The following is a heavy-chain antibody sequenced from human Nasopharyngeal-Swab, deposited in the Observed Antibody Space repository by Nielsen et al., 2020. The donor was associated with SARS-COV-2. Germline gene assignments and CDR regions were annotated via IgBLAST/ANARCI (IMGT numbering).Heavy chain of an antibody. Sequence: GESLKISCAASGFTFFSGHLMSWVRQAPGKGLEWVANIKPDGSEKYYVDSVKGRFTISRDNARNSLYLQINSLRAEDTAMYYCARESVSITTYIDHWGQGTLVTVSS. V-gene: IGHV3-7*03. J-gene: IGHJ4*02. D-gene: IGHD3-22*01. CDR1: GFTFFSGHL. CDR3: ARESVSITTYIDH. CDR2: IKPDGSEK.